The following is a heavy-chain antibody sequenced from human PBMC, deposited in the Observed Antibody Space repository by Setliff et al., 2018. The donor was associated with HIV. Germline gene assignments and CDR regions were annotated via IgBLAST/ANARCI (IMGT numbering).Heavy chain of an antibody. CDR2: IIPTFGTA. V-gene: IGHV1-69*13. Sequence: ASVKVSCKASGGTLSLYSITWVRQAPGQGLEWMGGIIPTFGTAINEQKFLDRVTITADESTTTVYMELSNLRSEDTAMYYCAADNRGYSSRWLRYFDFWGQGTLVTVSS. CDR1: GGTLSLYS. CDR3: AADNRGYSSRWLRYFDF. J-gene: IGHJ4*02. D-gene: IGHD3-22*01.